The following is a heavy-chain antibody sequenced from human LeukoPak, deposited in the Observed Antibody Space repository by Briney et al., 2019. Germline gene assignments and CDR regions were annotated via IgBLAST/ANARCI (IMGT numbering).Heavy chain of an antibody. CDR2: ISWHSGSI. Sequence: PGGSLRLSCAASGFTFDYYAMQWVRQAPGKGLEWVSGISWHSGSIGYADSVKGRFTISRDNAKNSLYVQMNSLRTEDLALYYCARESRIEMATIKYYFDYWGQGTLVTVSS. V-gene: IGHV3-9*03. J-gene: IGHJ4*02. CDR3: ARESRIEMATIKYYFDY. D-gene: IGHD5-24*01. CDR1: GFTFDYYA.